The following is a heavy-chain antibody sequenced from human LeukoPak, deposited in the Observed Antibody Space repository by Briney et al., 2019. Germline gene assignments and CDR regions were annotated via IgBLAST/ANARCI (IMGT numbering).Heavy chain of an antibody. V-gene: IGHV3-11*01. CDR3: ARVRYAGYYMDV. CDR1: GFTFSDYY. Sequence: GGSLRLSCAASGFTFSDYYMSWIRQAPGKGLEWVSYISGGGSTIYHADSVKGRFTISRDNGKKSLYLQMSSLRAEDTAVYYCARVRYAGYYMDVWGKGTTVTVSS. CDR2: ISGGGSTI. J-gene: IGHJ6*03. D-gene: IGHD2-8*01.